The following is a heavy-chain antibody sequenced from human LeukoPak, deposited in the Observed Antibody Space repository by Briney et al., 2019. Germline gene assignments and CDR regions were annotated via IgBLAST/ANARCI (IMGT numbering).Heavy chain of an antibody. Sequence: GESLKISCKGSGYSFTSYWIGWVRQMPGKGLEWMGIIYPGDSDTRYSPSFQGQVTISADKSISTAYLQWSSLKASDTAMYYCARAGYDYVWGSYRRDYSDYWGQGTLVTVSS. D-gene: IGHD3-16*02. CDR2: IYPGDSDT. CDR1: GYSFTSYW. V-gene: IGHV5-51*01. J-gene: IGHJ4*02. CDR3: ARAGYDYVWGSYRRDYSDY.